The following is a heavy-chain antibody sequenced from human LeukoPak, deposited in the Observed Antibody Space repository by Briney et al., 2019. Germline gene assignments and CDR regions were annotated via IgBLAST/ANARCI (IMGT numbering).Heavy chain of an antibody. Sequence: PWGSLSLIYAASGFTFSNYERNWVRKAPGKGLEWVSYISSSGSTIYYADSVKGRFTISRDNPKNLLYLQMNSLRAEDTAVYYCARDAEYQLLYDAFDMWGQGTMVTVSS. CDR1: GFTFSNYE. D-gene: IGHD2-2*01. CDR2: ISSSGSTI. CDR3: ARDAEYQLLYDAFDM. J-gene: IGHJ3*02. V-gene: IGHV3-48*03.